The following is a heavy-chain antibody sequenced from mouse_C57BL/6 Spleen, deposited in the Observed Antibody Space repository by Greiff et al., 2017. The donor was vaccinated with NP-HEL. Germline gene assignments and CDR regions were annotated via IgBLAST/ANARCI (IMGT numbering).Heavy chain of an antibody. CDR3: ARDDYDYDEAWFAY. V-gene: IGHV3-6*01. D-gene: IGHD2-4*01. CDR2: ISYDGSN. CDR1: GYSITSGYY. Sequence: EVQVVESGPGLVKPSQSLSLTCSVTGYSITSGYYWNWIRQFPGNKLEWMGYISYDGSNNYNPSLKNRISITRDTSKNQFFLKLNSVTTEDTATYYCARDDYDYDEAWFAYWGQGTLVTVSA. J-gene: IGHJ3*01.